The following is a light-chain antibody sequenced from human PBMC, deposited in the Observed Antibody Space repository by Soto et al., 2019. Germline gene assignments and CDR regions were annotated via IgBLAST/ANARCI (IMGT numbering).Light chain of an antibody. CDR2: GAS. CDR1: QRVYSN. V-gene: IGKV3-15*01. J-gene: IGKJ5*01. CDR3: QQYTNWPYS. Sequence: EILMTQSPDTLSVSPGESATLSCRASQRVYSNLAWYQQRPGQAPRLLIYGASTRATGVPARFSGRGSGTEFTLTISSLQSEDFAVYYCQQYTNWPYSFGQGTRLEIK.